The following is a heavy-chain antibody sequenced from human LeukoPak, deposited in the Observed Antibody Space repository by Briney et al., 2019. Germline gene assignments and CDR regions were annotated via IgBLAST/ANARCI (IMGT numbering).Heavy chain of an antibody. Sequence: GGSLRLSCTASGFTFGDYAMNWVRQAPGKGLEWVGFIRSNASGGTTEYAASVKGRFTISRDDSKSIAYLQMNSLKTEDTAVYYCSSLNTYYYDTSGYSYWGQGTLVTVSS. J-gene: IGHJ4*02. D-gene: IGHD3-22*01. CDR1: GFTFGDYA. V-gene: IGHV3-49*04. CDR2: IRSNASGGTT. CDR3: SSLNTYYYDTSGYSY.